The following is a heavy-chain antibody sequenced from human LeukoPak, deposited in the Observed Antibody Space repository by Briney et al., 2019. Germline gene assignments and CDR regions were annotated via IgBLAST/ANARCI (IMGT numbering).Heavy chain of an antibody. CDR3: ARDRGFYDTSPPD. CDR2: IYTDGST. D-gene: IGHD3-22*01. Sequence: GGSLRLSCAAPGFTVSNSYLSWVRQAPGKGLEWVSVIYTDGSTFYADSVKGRFTISRDNSKNTLFLQMSSLRAEDTAVYYCARDRGFYDTSPPDWGQGTLVTVSS. J-gene: IGHJ4*02. V-gene: IGHV3-53*01. CDR1: GFTVSNSY.